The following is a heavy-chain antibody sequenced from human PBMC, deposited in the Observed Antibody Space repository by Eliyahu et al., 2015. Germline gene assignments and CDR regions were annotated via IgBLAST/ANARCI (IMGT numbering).Heavy chain of an antibody. D-gene: IGHD2-15*01. Sequence: QVQLVQSGAEVKKPGSSVKVSCKASGGXFSXXAXXWVRQAPGQGLEWMGGIIPIFGTANYAQKFQGRVTITADESTSTAYMELSSLRSEDTAVYYCARDLKVVAPPHYYYYYGMDVWGQGTTVTVSS. CDR3: ARDLKVVAPPHYYYYYGMDV. CDR2: IIPIFGTA. J-gene: IGHJ6*02. V-gene: IGHV1-69*01. CDR1: GGXFSXXA.